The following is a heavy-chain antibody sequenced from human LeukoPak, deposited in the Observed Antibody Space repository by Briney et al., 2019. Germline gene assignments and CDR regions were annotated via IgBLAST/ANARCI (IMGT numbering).Heavy chain of an antibody. CDR3: ARRRMVAGRAGAFDI. CDR1: GDSMSTSNW. CDR2: IYHSGIT. V-gene: IGHV4-4*02. D-gene: IGHD6-19*01. J-gene: IGHJ3*02. Sequence: SGPLSLTCAVSGDSMSTSNWGRWVRQPPGKGLEWIGEIYHSGITDYNPYLKSRVTISVGKSKNQFSLKLSSVTAADTAVYYCARRRMVAGRAGAFDIWGQGTRVTVSS.